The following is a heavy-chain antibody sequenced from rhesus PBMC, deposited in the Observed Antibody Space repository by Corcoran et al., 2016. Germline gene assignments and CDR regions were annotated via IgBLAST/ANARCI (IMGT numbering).Heavy chain of an antibody. CDR2: SSESGVTI. CDR1: GFTFSSYV. D-gene: IGHD6-25*01. J-gene: IGHJ4*01. V-gene: IGHV3S26*01. CDR3: TSSGIAAAANFDY. Sequence: DVQLVESGGGLVKPGGSLRLSCVASGFTFSSYVMHWVRQAPGKGLEWVSVSSESGVTIYYADSVKGRFTISRDNAKNSLFLQMNSLRAEDTAVYYCTSSGIAAAANFDYWGQGVLVTVSS.